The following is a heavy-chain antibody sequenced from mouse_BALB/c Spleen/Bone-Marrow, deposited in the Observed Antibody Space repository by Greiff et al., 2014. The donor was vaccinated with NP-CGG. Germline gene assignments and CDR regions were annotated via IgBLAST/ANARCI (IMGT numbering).Heavy chain of an antibody. J-gene: IGHJ2*01. CDR1: GYTFTSYV. Sequence: QLQESGPELVKPGASVKMSCKASGYTFTSYVMHWVKQKPGQGLEWIGYINPYNDGTKYNEKFKGKATLTSDKSSSTAYMELSSLTSEDSAVYYCARNLYYYGSSYGYWGQGTTLTVSS. CDR2: INPYNDGT. CDR3: ARNLYYYGSSYGY. V-gene: IGHV1-14*01. D-gene: IGHD1-1*01.